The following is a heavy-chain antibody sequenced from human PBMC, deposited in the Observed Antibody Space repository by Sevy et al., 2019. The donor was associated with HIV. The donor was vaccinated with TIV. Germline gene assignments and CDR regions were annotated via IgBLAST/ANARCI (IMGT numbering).Heavy chain of an antibody. Sequence: GGSLRLSCAASGINFSGYWMSWVRQVPGKGLEWVANINEDGNKDYYVGSVKGRFTISRDNAKNSLYLQMNSVRVEETAVYYCARDSGGYDFWGQGTLVTVSS. J-gene: IGHJ4*02. CDR2: INEDGNKD. CDR1: GINFSGYW. D-gene: IGHD5-12*01. V-gene: IGHV3-7*01. CDR3: ARDSGGYDF.